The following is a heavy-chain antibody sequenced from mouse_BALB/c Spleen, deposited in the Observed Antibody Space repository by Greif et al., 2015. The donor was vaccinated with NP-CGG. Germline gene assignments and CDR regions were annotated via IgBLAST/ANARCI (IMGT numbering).Heavy chain of an antibody. Sequence: EVQLQESGAELVKPGASVKLSCTASGFNIKDTYMHWVKQRPEQGLEWIGRIDPANGNTKYDPKFQGKATITADTSSNTAYLQLSSLASEDTAVYYCAGGMPTVVGGSMDSWGQGTSVAVSS. J-gene: IGHJ4*01. D-gene: IGHD1-1*01. CDR1: GFNIKDTY. CDR2: IDPANGNT. CDR3: AGGMPTVVGGSMDS. V-gene: IGHV14-3*02.